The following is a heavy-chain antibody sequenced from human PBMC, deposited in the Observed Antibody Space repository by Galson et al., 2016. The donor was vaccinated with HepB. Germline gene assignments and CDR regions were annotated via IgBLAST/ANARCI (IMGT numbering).Heavy chain of an antibody. J-gene: IGHJ4*02. D-gene: IGHD3-3*01. Sequence: SLRLSCAVSGFTFSRYWMHWVRQAPGKGLVWVAHINNDGRTTTYGDSVEGRFTISRDNAKNTVYLQMNSLRAEDTAVYYCAGDPGYDFWSGYISHNRFDFWGRGTLVTVSS. CDR2: INNDGRTT. V-gene: IGHV3-74*03. CDR3: AGDPGYDFWSGYISHNRFDF. CDR1: GFTFSRYW.